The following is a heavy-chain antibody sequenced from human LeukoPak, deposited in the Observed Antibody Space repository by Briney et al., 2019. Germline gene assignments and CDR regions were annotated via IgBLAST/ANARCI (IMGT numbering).Heavy chain of an antibody. Sequence: PSETLSLTCTVSGYSISSGYYWGWIRQPPGQGLEWIGSIYHSGSTYYNPSLKSRVTISVDTSKNQFSLKLSSVTAADTAVYYCARDPIAGLWFVPFDYWGQGTLVTVSS. J-gene: IGHJ4*02. CDR1: GYSISSGYY. V-gene: IGHV4-38-2*02. CDR2: IYHSGST. D-gene: IGHD5-18*01. CDR3: ARDPIAGLWFVPFDY.